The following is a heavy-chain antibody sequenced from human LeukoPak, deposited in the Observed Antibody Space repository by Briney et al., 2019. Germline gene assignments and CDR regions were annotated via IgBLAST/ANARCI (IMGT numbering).Heavy chain of an antibody. V-gene: IGHV4-59*08. CDR1: GGSINTYY. Sequence: SETLSLTCTVSGGSINTYYWSWLRQSPGKGLEWIGYISYSGSTDYNPSLKSRVTISVDTSQNQFSLKLSSVTAADTAVYFCARHDGGAGWSSFDYWGQGTLVTVSS. D-gene: IGHD2-15*01. J-gene: IGHJ4*02. CDR3: ARHDGGAGWSSFDY. CDR2: ISYSGST.